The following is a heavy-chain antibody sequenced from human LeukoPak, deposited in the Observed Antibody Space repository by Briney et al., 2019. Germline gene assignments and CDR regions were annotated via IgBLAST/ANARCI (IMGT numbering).Heavy chain of an antibody. J-gene: IGHJ4*02. D-gene: IGHD5-12*01. CDR2: IIPIFGIA. Sequence: GASVKVSCKAPGGTFSSYAISWVRQAPGQGLEWMGRIIPIFGIANYAQKFQGRVTITADKSTSTAYMELSSLRSEDTAVYYCARDSSGYGENPPDYWGQGTLVTVSS. CDR1: GGTFSSYA. CDR3: ARDSSGYGENPPDY. V-gene: IGHV1-69*04.